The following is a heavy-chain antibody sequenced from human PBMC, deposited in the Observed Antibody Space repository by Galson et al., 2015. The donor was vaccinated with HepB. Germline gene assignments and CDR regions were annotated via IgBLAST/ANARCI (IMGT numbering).Heavy chain of an antibody. J-gene: IGHJ4*02. CDR3: AKGPHGYSSSSHLDY. Sequence: SLRLSCAASGFTFDDYAMHWVRQAPGKGLEWVSGIGWNSGSIGYADSVKGRFTISRDNAKNSLYLQMNSLGAEDTALYYCAKGPHGYSSSSHLDYWGQGTLVTVSS. CDR1: GFTFDDYA. CDR2: IGWNSGSI. D-gene: IGHD6-6*01. V-gene: IGHV3-9*01.